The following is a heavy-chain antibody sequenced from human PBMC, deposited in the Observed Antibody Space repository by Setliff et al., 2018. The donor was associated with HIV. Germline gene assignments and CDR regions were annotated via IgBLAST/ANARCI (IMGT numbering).Heavy chain of an antibody. J-gene: IGHJ3*01. Sequence: ASVKVSCKSSGGTLSSYITTWVRQAPGQGLEWIGGIIPIFDTTNYGHAFRDRVTITAEESTGTAYLELRSLRSEDTAMYFCARGRPRGTIQTSLTAAFHLWGQGIMVTVSS. CDR2: IIPIFDTT. CDR1: GGTLSSYI. V-gene: IGHV1-69*13. D-gene: IGHD3-16*01. CDR3: ARGRPRGTIQTSLTAAFHL.